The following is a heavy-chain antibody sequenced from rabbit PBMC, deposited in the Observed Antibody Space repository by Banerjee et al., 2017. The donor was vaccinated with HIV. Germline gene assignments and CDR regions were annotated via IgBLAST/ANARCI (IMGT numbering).Heavy chain of an antibody. CDR2: MTTGSSGST. J-gene: IGHJ3*01. CDR3: ARDYLYAGYAGYGYYTRLDL. Sequence: QSLEESGGDLVKPGASLTLTCTASGFDLSSNVMNWVRQAPGKGLEWIGCMTTGSSGSTYYASWAKGRFTISRSTSLNTVTLQMTSLTAADTATYFCARDYLYAGYAGYGYYTRLDLWGQGTLVTVS. D-gene: IGHD8-1*01. CDR1: GFDLSSNV. V-gene: IGHV1S40*01.